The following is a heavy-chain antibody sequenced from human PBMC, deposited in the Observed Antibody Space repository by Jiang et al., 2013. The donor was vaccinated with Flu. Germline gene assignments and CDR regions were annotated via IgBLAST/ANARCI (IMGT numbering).Heavy chain of an antibody. J-gene: IGHJ3*02. D-gene: IGHD4-17*01. V-gene: IGHV6-1*01. CDR1: GRSVSTNSDA. CDR3: ARDGATVTAFDI. Sequence: ISGRSVSTNSDAWNWIRQSPSRGLEWLGRTYYRSKWYSDYAVSVKSRIAINPDTSNNQFSLLLNSVTPEDTAVYYCARDGATVTAFDIWGPGTMVTVSS. CDR2: TYYRSKWYS.